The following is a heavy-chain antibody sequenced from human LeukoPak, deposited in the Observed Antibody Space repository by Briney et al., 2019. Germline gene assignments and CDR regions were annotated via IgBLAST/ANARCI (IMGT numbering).Heavy chain of an antibody. CDR2: INPNSGGT. Sequence: PEASVKVSCKASGYTFTGYYMHWVRQAPGQGLEWMGWINPNSGGTNYAQKFQGRVTMTRDTSISTAYMELSRLRSDDTAVYYCARHLSYGENGGAWFDPWGQGTLVTVSS. CDR1: GYTFTGYY. CDR3: ARHLSYGENGGAWFDP. D-gene: IGHD4-17*01. J-gene: IGHJ5*02. V-gene: IGHV1-2*02.